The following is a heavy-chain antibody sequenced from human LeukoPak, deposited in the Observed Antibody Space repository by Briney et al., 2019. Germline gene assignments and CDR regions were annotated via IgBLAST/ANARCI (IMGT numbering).Heavy chain of an antibody. Sequence: SETLSLTCTVSGASINSYYWSWIRQPPGKGLEWIGYIYYSGSTHYNPSLKSRVTISVDTSKNQFSLRLSSMTAADTAVYYCASGPYPAAGTDHQFDYWGQGTLVTVSS. CDR1: GASINSYY. CDR3: ASGPYPAAGTDHQFDY. J-gene: IGHJ4*02. CDR2: IYYSGST. V-gene: IGHV4-59*01. D-gene: IGHD6-13*01.